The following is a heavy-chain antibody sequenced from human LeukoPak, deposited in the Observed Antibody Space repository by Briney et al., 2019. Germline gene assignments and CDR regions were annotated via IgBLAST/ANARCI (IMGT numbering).Heavy chain of an antibody. D-gene: IGHD3/OR15-3a*01. CDR3: ARELDYASDY. CDR2: ISSSSSTI. V-gene: IGHV3-48*01. J-gene: IGHJ4*02. CDR1: GFTFSSYS. Sequence: GGSLRLSCAASGFTFSSYSMNWVRQAPGKGLEWVSYISSSSSTIYYADSVKGRFTISRDNSKNTLYLQMNSLRAEDTAVYYCARELDYASDYWGQGTLVTVSS.